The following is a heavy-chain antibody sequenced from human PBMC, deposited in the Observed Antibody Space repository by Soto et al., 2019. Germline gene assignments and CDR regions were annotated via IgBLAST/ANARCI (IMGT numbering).Heavy chain of an antibody. J-gene: IGHJ4*02. Sequence: SETLSLTCSFSGESINSDNYYLGWIRQPPGKGLEWIGSIYYRGNTYYNPSLKTRVTISLDKSKSQFSLKLNSVTAADSAVYFCARLEGLATISYYFDYWGQGTLVTVSS. CDR1: GESINSDNYY. D-gene: IGHD3-9*01. CDR2: IYYRGNT. V-gene: IGHV4-39*01. CDR3: ARLEGLATISYYFDY.